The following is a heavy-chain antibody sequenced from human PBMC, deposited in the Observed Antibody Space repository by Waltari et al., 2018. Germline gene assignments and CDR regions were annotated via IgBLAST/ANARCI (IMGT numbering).Heavy chain of an antibody. J-gene: IGHJ4*02. CDR1: GYSISRGYY. Sequence: QVQLQESGPGLVKPSETLSLTCTVSGYSISRGYYWGWIRQPPGKGLEWIGSIYHSGSTYYNPSLKSRVTISVDTSKNQFSLKLSSVTAADTAVYYCARGITYGDYAYWGQGTLVTVSS. V-gene: IGHV4-38-2*02. CDR2: IYHSGST. CDR3: ARGITYGDYAY. D-gene: IGHD4-17*01.